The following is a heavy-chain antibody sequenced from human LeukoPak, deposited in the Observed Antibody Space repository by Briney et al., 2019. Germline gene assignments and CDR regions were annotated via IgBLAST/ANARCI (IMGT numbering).Heavy chain of an antibody. D-gene: IGHD3-16*01. V-gene: IGHV4-39*01. CDR3: ARRGENWGIAFDI. Sequence: SETLSLTCTVSGGSISTSRYYWGWIRQPPGKGLEWIASIYYSGNTYYNPSLKSRAAISIDTSKNQFSLKLSSVTAADTAVYYCARRGENWGIAFDIWGQGTMVTVSS. CDR2: IYYSGNT. CDR1: GGSISTSRYY. J-gene: IGHJ3*02.